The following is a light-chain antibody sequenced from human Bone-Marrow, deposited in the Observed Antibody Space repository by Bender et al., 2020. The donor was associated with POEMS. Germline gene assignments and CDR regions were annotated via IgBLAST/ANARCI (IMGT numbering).Light chain of an antibody. V-gene: IGLV3-21*02. CDR2: ADS. J-gene: IGLJ2*01. CDR1: YLGSKR. CDR3: QVWDSSSDHVV. Sequence: SYVLTQAPSVSVAPGQTATITCGGNYLGSKRVHWYQQKPGQAPVVVVYADSERPLRIPERFSGSNSGKTATLTISRVGAGDEADYYCQVWDSSSDHVVFGGGTKLTAL.